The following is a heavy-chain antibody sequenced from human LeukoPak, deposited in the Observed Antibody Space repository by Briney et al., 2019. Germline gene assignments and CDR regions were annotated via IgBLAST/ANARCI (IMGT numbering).Heavy chain of an antibody. CDR3: ARGDLGYCSSTSCYVVDY. D-gene: IGHD2-2*01. V-gene: IGHV1-8*02. CDR1: GGTFSSYA. Sequence: ASVKVSCKASGGTFSSYAISWVRQATGQGLEWMGWMNPNSGNTGYAQKFQGRVTMTRDTSISTAYMELSSLRSEDTAVCYCARGDLGYCSSTSCYVVDYWGQGTLVTVSS. J-gene: IGHJ4*02. CDR2: MNPNSGNT.